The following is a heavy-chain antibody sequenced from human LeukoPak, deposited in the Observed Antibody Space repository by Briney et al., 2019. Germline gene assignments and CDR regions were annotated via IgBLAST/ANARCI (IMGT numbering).Heavy chain of an antibody. J-gene: IGHJ3*02. Sequence: SGTLSLTCAVSGGSISSSNWWSWVRQPPGKGLEWIGEIYHSGSTNYNPSLKSRVTISVDKSKSQFSLKLSSVTAADTAVYYCAIPQLLSNDAFDIWGQGTMVTVSS. CDR2: IYHSGST. CDR3: AIPQLLSNDAFDI. V-gene: IGHV4-4*02. D-gene: IGHD5-18*01. CDR1: GGSISSSNW.